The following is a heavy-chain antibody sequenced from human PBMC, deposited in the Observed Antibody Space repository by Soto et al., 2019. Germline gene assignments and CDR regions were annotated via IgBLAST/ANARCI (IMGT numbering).Heavy chain of an antibody. D-gene: IGHD3-3*01. CDR1: GFTFSSYS. CDR2: ISSSSSYI. CDR3: ARLIHYDFWSGYPSYYYYYGMDV. Sequence: GGSLRLSCAASGFTFSSYSMNCVRQAPGKGLEWVSSISSSSSYIYYADSVKGRFTISRDNAKNSLYLQMNSLRAEDTAVYYCARLIHYDFWSGYPSYYYYYGMDVWGQGTTVTVSS. J-gene: IGHJ6*02. V-gene: IGHV3-21*01.